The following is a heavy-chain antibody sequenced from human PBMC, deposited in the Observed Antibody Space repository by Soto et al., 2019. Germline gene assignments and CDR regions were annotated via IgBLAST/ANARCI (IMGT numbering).Heavy chain of an antibody. V-gene: IGHV1-18*01. CDR3: ARGRYGDY. Sequence: QVNLVQSGAEVRKHGASVKVSCKGSGYTFTSYGIAWVRQAPGQGLEWMGWISAHNDNTNYAQKVQGRVTVTRDTSTSTAYMELRNLRSDDTAVYYCARGRYGDYWGQGALVTVSS. J-gene: IGHJ4*02. CDR2: ISAHNDNT. D-gene: IGHD1-1*01. CDR1: GYTFTSYG.